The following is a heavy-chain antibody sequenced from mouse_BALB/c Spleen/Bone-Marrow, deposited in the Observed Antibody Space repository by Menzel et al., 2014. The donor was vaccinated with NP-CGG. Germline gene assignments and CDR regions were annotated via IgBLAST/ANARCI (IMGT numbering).Heavy chain of an antibody. Sequence: EVQLQQSGPELLKPGASVKISCKASGCTFTDYNMHWVKQSHGKSLEWIGYIYPYNGVTAYNQKFKSKATLTVDNSSSTAYMEFRSLTSEDSAVYYCARIYYGYEFTYWGQGTLVTVSA. V-gene: IGHV1S29*02. CDR2: IYPYNGVT. CDR1: GCTFTDYN. J-gene: IGHJ3*01. CDR3: ARIYYGYEFTY. D-gene: IGHD2-2*01.